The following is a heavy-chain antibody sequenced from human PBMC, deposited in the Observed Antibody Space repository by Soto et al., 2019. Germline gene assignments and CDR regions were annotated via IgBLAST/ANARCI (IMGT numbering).Heavy chain of an antibody. V-gene: IGHV4-31*03. CDR2: IYYSGST. CDR3: ARAYSNYTDYYGMDV. D-gene: IGHD4-4*01. J-gene: IGHJ6*02. CDR1: GGSISSGGYY. Sequence: SETLSLTCTVSGGSISSGGYYWSWVRQHPGKGLEWIGYIYYSGSTYYNPSLKSRVTISVYTSKNQFSLKLSSVTAADTAVYYCARAYSNYTDYYGMDVWGQGTTVTVSS.